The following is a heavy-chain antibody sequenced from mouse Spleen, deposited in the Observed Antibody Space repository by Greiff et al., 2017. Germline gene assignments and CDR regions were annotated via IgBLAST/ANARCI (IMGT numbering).Heavy chain of an antibody. Sequence: QVQLQQSGAELVKPGASVKLSCKASGYTFTSYWMQWVKQRPGQGLEWIGEIDPSDSYTNYNQKFKGKATLTVDTSSSTAYMQLSSLTSEDSAVYYCARSNYVRYFDYWGQGTTLTVSS. J-gene: IGHJ2*01. D-gene: IGHD2-5*01. CDR3: ARSNYVRYFDY. CDR1: GYTFTSYW. CDR2: IDPSDSYT. V-gene: IGHV1-50*01.